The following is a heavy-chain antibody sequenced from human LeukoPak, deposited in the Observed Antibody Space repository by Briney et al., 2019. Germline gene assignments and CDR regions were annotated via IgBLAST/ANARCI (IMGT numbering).Heavy chain of an antibody. CDR3: ARVSRGLMFDY. J-gene: IGHJ4*02. V-gene: IGHV4-39*07. Sequence: KPSETLSLTCTVSGGSISSSSYYWGWIRQPPGKGLEWIGSIYYSGSTYYNPSLKSRVTISVDTSKNQFSLKLSSVTAADTAVYYCARVSRGLMFDYWGQGTLVTVSS. CDR1: GGSISSSSYY. D-gene: IGHD2-8*01. CDR2: IYYSGST.